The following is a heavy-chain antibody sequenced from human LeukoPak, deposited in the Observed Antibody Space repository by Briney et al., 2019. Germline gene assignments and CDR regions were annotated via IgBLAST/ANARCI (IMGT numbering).Heavy chain of an antibody. CDR3: ARDSYNYYDSNNYYFLDS. CDR2: TYSSGST. V-gene: IGHV4-4*07. Sequence: SETLSLTCTVSGDSIRSYYWSWIRQPAGKGLEWIGRTYSSGSTNYNPSLKSRVTMSVDTSKNQFSLKLRSVTAADTAVYYCARDSYNYYDSNNYYFLDSWGQGILVTVSS. CDR1: GDSIRSYY. D-gene: IGHD3-22*01. J-gene: IGHJ4*02.